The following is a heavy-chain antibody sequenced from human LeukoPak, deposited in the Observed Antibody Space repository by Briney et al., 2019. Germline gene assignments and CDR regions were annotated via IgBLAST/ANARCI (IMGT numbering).Heavy chain of an antibody. J-gene: IGHJ6*03. CDR2: IRYDGSNK. CDR3: AKDRQYGYNVQTYYYYMDV. D-gene: IGHD5-24*01. V-gene: IGHV3-30*02. CDR1: GFTFSSYG. Sequence: PGGPLRLSCAASGFTFSSYGMYWVRQAPGKGLEWVAFIRYDGSNKYYADSVKGRFTVSRDNSKNTLYLQMNSLRAEDTAVYYCAKDRQYGYNVQTYYYYMDVWGKGTTVTISS.